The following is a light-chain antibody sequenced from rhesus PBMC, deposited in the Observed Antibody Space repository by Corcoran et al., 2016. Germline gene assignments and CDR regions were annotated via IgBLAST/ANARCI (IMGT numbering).Light chain of an antibody. CDR1: QDISKN. CDR3: QHGYGSPYS. V-gene: IGKV1S15*01. CDR2: YAS. J-gene: IGKJ2*01. Sequence: DIQMTQSPSSLSASVGDTVTMTCRASQDISKNLVWYQQKPGKAPKLLLYYASTLQGGVPSRFSGSGFGTDFILTLSSLQPEDFATDYCQHGYGSPYSFGQGTKVEIK.